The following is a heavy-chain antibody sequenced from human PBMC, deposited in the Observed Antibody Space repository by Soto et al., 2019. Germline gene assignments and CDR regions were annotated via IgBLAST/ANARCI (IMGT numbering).Heavy chain of an antibody. Sequence: SGPSLVNPTQTLTLTCSFSGFSLSTSGMCVSWIRQPPGKALEWLARIDWDDDKYYSTSLKTRLTISKDTSKNQVVLTMTNMDPVDTATYYCARTEWFPSAFDIWGQGTMVTVSS. J-gene: IGHJ3*02. CDR2: IDWDDDK. V-gene: IGHV2-70*11. CDR1: GFSLSTSGMC. D-gene: IGHD3-3*01. CDR3: ARTEWFPSAFDI.